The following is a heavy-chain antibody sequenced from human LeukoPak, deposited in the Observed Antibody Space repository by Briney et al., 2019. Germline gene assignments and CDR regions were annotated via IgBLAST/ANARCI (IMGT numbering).Heavy chain of an antibody. CDR2: ISHSGST. D-gene: IGHD3-10*01. V-gene: IGHV4-38-2*02. Sequence: SETLSLTCAVSGYSISSGYFWAWIRQSPGNRLEWIGSISHSGSTYSKPSLKSRVIISVDTSKNHFSLKLTSVTAADTATYFCARDGYYYAGSFQYWGQGIRAAVSS. CDR1: GYSISSGYF. CDR3: ARDGYYYAGSFQY. J-gene: IGHJ4*02.